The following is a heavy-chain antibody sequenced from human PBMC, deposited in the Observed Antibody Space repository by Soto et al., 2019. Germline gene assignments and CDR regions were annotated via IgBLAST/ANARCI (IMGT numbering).Heavy chain of an antibody. Sequence: GGSLRLSCAASGFTFSSYAMSWVRQAPGKGLEWVSAISGSGGSTYYADSVKGRFTISRDNSKNTLYLQMNSLRAEDTAVYYCAKEGYCSSTSRVDAFDIWGQGTMVTVSS. D-gene: IGHD2-2*01. CDR3: AKEGYCSSTSRVDAFDI. J-gene: IGHJ3*02. CDR2: ISGSGGST. CDR1: GFTFSSYA. V-gene: IGHV3-23*01.